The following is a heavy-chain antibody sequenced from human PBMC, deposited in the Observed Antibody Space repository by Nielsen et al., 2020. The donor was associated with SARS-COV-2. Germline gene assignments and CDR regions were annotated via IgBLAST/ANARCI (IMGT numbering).Heavy chain of an antibody. CDR3: ARGGRITFGGADDAFDI. CDR2: IYHSGRT. Sequence: PLSLTCAVSGGSISSGGYSWSWIRQPPGKGLEWIGYIYHSGRTYYNPSLKSRVTISVDRSKNQFSLKLSSVTAADTAVYYCARGGRITFGGADDAFDIWGQGTMVTASS. CDR1: GGSISSGGYS. V-gene: IGHV4-30-2*01. J-gene: IGHJ3*02. D-gene: IGHD3-16*01.